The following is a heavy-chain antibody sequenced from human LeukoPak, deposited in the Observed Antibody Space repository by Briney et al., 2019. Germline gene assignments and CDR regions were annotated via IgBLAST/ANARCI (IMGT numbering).Heavy chain of an antibody. CDR3: ARVVEDIAAAVYYFDY. V-gene: IGHV1-18*01. CDR2: ISAYNGNT. CDR1: GYTFTSYG. Sequence: GASVKVSCKASGYTFTSYGISWVRQAPGQGLEWMGWISAYNGNTNYAQKLQGRVTMTTDTSTSTAYMELRSLGSDDTAVYYCARVVEDIAAAVYYFDYWGQGTLVTVSS. D-gene: IGHD6-13*01. J-gene: IGHJ4*02.